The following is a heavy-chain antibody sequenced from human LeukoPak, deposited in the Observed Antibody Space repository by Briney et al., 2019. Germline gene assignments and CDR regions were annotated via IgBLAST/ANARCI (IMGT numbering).Heavy chain of an antibody. D-gene: IGHD3-22*01. CDR1: GGSFSGYY. CDR2: INHSGST. Sequence: SETLSLTCAVYGGSFSGYYWSWIRQPPGKGLEWIGEINHSGSTNYNPSLKSRVTISVDTSKNQFSLKLSSVTAADTAVYFCARSGGLWLLTYYFDYWGQGTLVTVSS. J-gene: IGHJ4*02. V-gene: IGHV4-34*01. CDR3: ARSGGLWLLTYYFDY.